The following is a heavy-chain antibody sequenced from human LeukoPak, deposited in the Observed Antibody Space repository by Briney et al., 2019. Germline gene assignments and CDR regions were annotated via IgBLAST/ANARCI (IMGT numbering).Heavy chain of an antibody. V-gene: IGHV3-23*01. CDR1: GFPFSSYA. D-gene: IGHD3-3*01. Sequence: GGSLRLSCAASGFPFSSYAMSWVRQAPGKGLEWVSAISGSGGSTYYADSVKGRFTISRDNSKNTLYLQMNSMRAEDTAVYYCAKVGSGSGQYWGQGTLVTVSS. CDR2: ISGSGGST. J-gene: IGHJ4*02. CDR3: AKVGSGSGQY.